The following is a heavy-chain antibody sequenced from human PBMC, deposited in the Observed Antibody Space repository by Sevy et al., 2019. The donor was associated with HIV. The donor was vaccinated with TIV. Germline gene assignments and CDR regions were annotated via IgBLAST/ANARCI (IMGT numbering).Heavy chain of an antibody. CDR2: ISGTGNTK. J-gene: IGHJ5*02. CDR3: ARDPTYYDFWAGYYTGWFDP. CDR1: GFRFSGYY. V-gene: IGHV3-11*01. Sequence: GGSLRLSCVGSGFRFSGYYMNWIRQAPGKGLEWVSYISGTGNTKYYTDSVKGRFTISRDNAKNSLYLEMNSLRLDDTAVYYCARDPTYYDFWAGYYTGWFDPWGQGTLVTVSS. D-gene: IGHD3-3*01.